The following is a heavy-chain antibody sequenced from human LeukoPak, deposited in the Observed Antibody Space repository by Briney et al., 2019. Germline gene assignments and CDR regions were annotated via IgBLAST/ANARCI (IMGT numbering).Heavy chain of an antibody. V-gene: IGHV3-13*01. J-gene: IGHJ4*02. CDR3: ARGPPTYGDPTQALAYFDY. D-gene: IGHD4-17*01. Sequence: PGGSLRLSCAASGFTFSSYDMHWVRQATGKGLEWVSAIGTAGDTYYPGSVKGRFTISRENAKNSLYLQMNSLRAGDTAVYYCARGPPTYGDPTQALAYFDYWGQGTLVTVSS. CDR2: IGTAGDT. CDR1: GFTFSSYD.